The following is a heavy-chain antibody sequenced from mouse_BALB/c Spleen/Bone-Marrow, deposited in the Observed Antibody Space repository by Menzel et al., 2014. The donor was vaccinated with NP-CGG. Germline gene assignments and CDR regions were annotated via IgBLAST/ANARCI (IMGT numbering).Heavy chain of an antibody. CDR3: ARKYGDY. J-gene: IGHJ2*01. Sequence: QVQLQQPGAELVRPGSSVKISCKASGYPFSSYWMNWVKQRPGQGLEWIGQIYPGDGETNYNGKFKGNATLTADKSSSTAYMQLISLTPEDSAVYFCARKYGDYWGQGTTLTASS. D-gene: IGHD2-10*02. CDR2: IYPGDGET. V-gene: IGHV1-80*01. CDR1: GYPFSSYW.